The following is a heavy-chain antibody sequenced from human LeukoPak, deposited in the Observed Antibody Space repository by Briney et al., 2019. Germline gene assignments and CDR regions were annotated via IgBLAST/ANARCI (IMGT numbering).Heavy chain of an antibody. J-gene: IGHJ5*02. V-gene: IGHV4-59*12. CDR2: IFYSGST. CDR3: ARSMVVVAATRHPWFDP. Sequence: SETLSLTCTVSGDSISRYYWSWIRQPPGKGLEWIGYIFYSGSTNYNPSLESRVTISVDTSKNQFSLKLSSVTAADTALYYCARSMVVVAATRHPWFDPWGQGTLVTVPS. CDR1: GDSISRYY. D-gene: IGHD2-15*01.